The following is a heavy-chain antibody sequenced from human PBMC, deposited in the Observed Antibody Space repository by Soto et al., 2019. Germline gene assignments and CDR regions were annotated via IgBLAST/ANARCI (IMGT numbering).Heavy chain of an antibody. V-gene: IGHV4-59*01. Sequence: SETLSLTCTVSGGSISSYYWSWIRQSPGKGLEWIGYIYYSGSTNYNPSLKSRVTISVDTSKNQFSLKLNSVTAADTAVYYCARRVIGVGAFDIWGQGTMVTVSS. CDR2: IYYSGST. CDR3: ARRVIGVGAFDI. CDR1: GGSISSYY. D-gene: IGHD2-21*01. J-gene: IGHJ3*02.